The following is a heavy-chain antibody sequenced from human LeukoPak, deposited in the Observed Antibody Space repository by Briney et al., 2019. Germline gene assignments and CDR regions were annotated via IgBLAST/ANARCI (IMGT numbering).Heavy chain of an antibody. D-gene: IGHD3-22*01. CDR1: GITFSSYE. CDR3: AREGSGYYFDY. Sequence: GSLRLSCAASGITFSSYEMNWVRQAPGKGLEWVSYISSSGSTIYYADSVKGRFTISRDNAKNSLYLQMNSLRAEDTAVYYCAREGSGYYFDYWGQGTLVTVSS. CDR2: ISSSGSTI. J-gene: IGHJ4*02. V-gene: IGHV3-48*03.